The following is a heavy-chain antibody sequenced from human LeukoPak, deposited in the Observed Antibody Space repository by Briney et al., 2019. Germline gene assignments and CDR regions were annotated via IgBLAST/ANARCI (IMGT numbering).Heavy chain of an antibody. Sequence: SETLSLTCTVSGGSISSSSYYWGWIRQPPGKGLEWIGSIYYSGSTYYNPSLKSRVTISVDTSKNQFSLKLSSATAADTAVYYCARGPLFDIWGQGTMVTVSS. CDR2: IYYSGST. J-gene: IGHJ3*02. CDR3: ARGPLFDI. V-gene: IGHV4-39*01. CDR1: GGSISSSSYY.